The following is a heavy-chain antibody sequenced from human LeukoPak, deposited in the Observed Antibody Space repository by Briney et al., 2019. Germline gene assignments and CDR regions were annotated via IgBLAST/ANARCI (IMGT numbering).Heavy chain of an antibody. CDR1: GFSFDDYV. Sequence: PGTSLRLSCAASGFSFDDYVMHWVRQAPGKGLEWVSGISWNSGSIGYADSVKGRFTTSRDNAKNSLYLQMNSLRAEGTALYYCAKDMDPYYYYGMDVWGQGTTVTVSS. CDR3: AKDMDPYYYYGMDV. D-gene: IGHD3/OR15-3a*01. J-gene: IGHJ6*02. V-gene: IGHV3-9*01. CDR2: ISWNSGSI.